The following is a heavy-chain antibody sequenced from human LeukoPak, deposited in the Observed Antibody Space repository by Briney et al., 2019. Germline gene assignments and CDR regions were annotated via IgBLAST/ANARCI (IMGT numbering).Heavy chain of an antibody. CDR2: ILPIFDTA. CDR1: GGTFSSYA. CDR3: ARVTRVYYDRNGYYYSWVDP. Sequence: ASVKLSFKASGGTFSSYAISWVRQAPGQGLEWMGGILPIFDTANYAQKFQGGATITADKSTSTAYRELSSLRSEDTAVYYCARVTRVYYDRNGYYYSWVDPWGQGTLVTVSS. V-gene: IGHV1-69*06. D-gene: IGHD3-22*01. J-gene: IGHJ5*02.